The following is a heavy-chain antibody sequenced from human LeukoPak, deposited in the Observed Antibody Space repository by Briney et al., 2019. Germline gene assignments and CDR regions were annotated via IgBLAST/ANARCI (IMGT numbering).Heavy chain of an antibody. J-gene: IGHJ4*02. Sequence: EGSLRLSRAASGFTFSSYAMHWVRQAPGKGLEWVAVISYDGSNKYYADSVKGRFTISRNNAKNSMYLQMDSLRDADTAVYYCARRNWNDVWDFWGQGTLVAVSS. CDR2: ISYDGSNK. CDR3: ARRNWNDVWDF. CDR1: GFTFSSYA. D-gene: IGHD1-1*01. V-gene: IGHV3-30-3*01.